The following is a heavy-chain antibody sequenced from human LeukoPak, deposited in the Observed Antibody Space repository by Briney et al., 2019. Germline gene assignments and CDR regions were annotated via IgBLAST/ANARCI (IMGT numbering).Heavy chain of an antibody. CDR3: AKDRGYTTGRDFDY. J-gene: IGHJ4*02. CDR1: GFTFGNYP. CDR2: VSANGIST. D-gene: IGHD3-10*01. V-gene: IGHV3-23*01. Sequence: GGSLRLSCAASGFTFGNYPMSWVRQAPGKGLEWVSVVSANGISTLYADSVKGRFTISRDNPMNTLYLQMSSLRAENTAGYYCAKDRGYTTGRDFDYWGQGALVTVSS.